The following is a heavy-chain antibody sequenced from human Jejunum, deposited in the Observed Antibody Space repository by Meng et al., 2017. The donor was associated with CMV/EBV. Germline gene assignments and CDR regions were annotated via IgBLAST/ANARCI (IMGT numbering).Heavy chain of an antibody. V-gene: IGHV4-4*02. CDR1: GDTMSSSNW. J-gene: IGHJ4*02. Sequence: WAVSGDTMSSSNWWSWVRQPPGKGLKWIGEIYHGERATYNPSLKSRVTISVDKSKNQLSLKLSSVTAADTAVYYCARNGFYSLDFWGQGTLVTVSS. CDR2: IYHGERA. CDR3: ARNGFYSLDF. D-gene: IGHD3-22*01.